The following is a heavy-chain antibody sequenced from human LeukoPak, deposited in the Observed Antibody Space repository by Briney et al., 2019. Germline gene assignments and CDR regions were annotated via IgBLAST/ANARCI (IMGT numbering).Heavy chain of an antibody. CDR1: GGSIGSSSYY. D-gene: IGHD1-26*01. V-gene: IGHV4-39*01. CDR3: ARHHPHKPLKWELPSYYFDY. Sequence: SETLSLTCIVSGGSIGSSSYYWGWIRQPPGKGLEWIGSIYYSGSTYYNPSLKSRVTISVDTSKNQFSLKLSSVTAADTAVYYCARHHPHKPLKWELPSYYFDYWGQGTLVTVSS. J-gene: IGHJ4*02. CDR2: IYYSGST.